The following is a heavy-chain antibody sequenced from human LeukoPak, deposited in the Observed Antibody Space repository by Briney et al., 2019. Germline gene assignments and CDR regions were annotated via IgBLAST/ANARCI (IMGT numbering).Heavy chain of an antibody. CDR2: IYTSGCT. J-gene: IGHJ6*03. Sequence: SEPLSLPCTLWGHSISRYHWSWLPHPRGRGLEGIGYIYTSGCTNYNPSLKGRVTISLDTFKNQFSLKLSPVTAADTAVYCLAKQVRAAVHGYYMDVWGKGTTVTVSS. CDR3: AKQVRAAVHGYYMDV. V-gene: IGHV4-59*08. D-gene: IGHD6-13*01. CDR1: GHSISRYH.